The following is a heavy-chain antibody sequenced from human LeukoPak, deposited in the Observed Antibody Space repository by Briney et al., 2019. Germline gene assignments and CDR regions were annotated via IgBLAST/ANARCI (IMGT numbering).Heavy chain of an antibody. CDR3: AWYGENYYYYYGMDV. CDR2: ISSSSNTI. Sequence: GGSLRLSCAASGFTFSSYSMNWVRQAPGKGLEWVSYISSSSNTIYYADSVKGRFTISRDNAKNSLYLQMNSLRAEDTAVYYCAWYGENYYYYYGMDVWGQGTTVTVSS. CDR1: GFTFSSYS. D-gene: IGHD7-27*01. J-gene: IGHJ6*02. V-gene: IGHV3-48*01.